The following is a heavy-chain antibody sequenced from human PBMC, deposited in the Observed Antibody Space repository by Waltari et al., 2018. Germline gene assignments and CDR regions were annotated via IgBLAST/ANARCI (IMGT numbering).Heavy chain of an antibody. CDR1: GFTFSSYE. Sequence: EVQLVESGGGLVQPGGSLRLSCAASGFTFSSYEMNWVRQAPGKGLEWVFYISSSGSPIYYADSVKGRFTIPREKAKNSLYLKMNSLRAEDTAVYYCARDMTIFGVVIDWENYYYYGMDVWGQGTTVTVSS. V-gene: IGHV3-48*03. D-gene: IGHD3-3*01. J-gene: IGHJ6*02. CDR2: ISSSGSPI. CDR3: ARDMTIFGVVIDWENYYYYGMDV.